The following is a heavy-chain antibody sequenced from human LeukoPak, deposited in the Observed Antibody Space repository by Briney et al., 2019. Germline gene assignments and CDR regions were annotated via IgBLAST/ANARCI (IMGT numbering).Heavy chain of an antibody. D-gene: IGHD3-9*01. Sequence: SETLSLTCTVSGGSISSGDYYWSWIRQPPGKGLEWIGDIYYSGSTYYNPSLKSRVTISVDTSKNQFSLKLSSVTAADTAVYYCARASSDYDILTGYWRVNWFDPWGQGTLVTVSS. J-gene: IGHJ5*02. CDR1: GGSISSGDYY. CDR2: IYYSGST. V-gene: IGHV4-30-4*01. CDR3: ARASSDYDILTGYWRVNWFDP.